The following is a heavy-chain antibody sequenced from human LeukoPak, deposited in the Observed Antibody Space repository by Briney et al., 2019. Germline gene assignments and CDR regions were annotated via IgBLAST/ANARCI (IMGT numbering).Heavy chain of an antibody. Sequence: GGSLRLSCGASGFTFSSHAMSGVRQATGKGREWGSGINGNGGSTYYADSVHGRFTISRDNSKNTMYMQMNSLRGEDTAIYYCARKEGYSTSSSDYWGQGTLVTVSS. V-gene: IGHV3-23*01. CDR1: GFTFSSHA. CDR2: INGNGGST. CDR3: ARKEGYSTSSSDY. J-gene: IGHJ4*02. D-gene: IGHD6-6*01.